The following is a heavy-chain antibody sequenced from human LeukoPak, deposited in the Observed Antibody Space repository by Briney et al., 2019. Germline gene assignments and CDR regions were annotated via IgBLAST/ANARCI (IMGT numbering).Heavy chain of an antibody. D-gene: IGHD3-10*01. V-gene: IGHV3-30-3*01. CDR1: GFTFSSYA. Sequence: GRSLRLSCAASGFTFSSYAMHWVRQAPGKGLEWVAVISYDGSNKDYADSVKGRFTISRDNSKNTLYLQMNSLRDEDTALYYCARGPLVYHGSGSYLNYWGQGTLVTVSS. CDR2: ISYDGSNK. CDR3: ARGPLVYHGSGSYLNY. J-gene: IGHJ4*02.